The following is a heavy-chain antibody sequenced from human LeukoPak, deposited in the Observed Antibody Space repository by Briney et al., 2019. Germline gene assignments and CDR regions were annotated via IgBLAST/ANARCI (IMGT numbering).Heavy chain of an antibody. J-gene: IGHJ4*02. CDR1: GYTFTRHS. Sequence: GASAKVSCKPSGYTFTRHSMHWVRQAPGQGLEWMGIINPNGGRTTYAQKIQGRVTMTRDMSTGTMYMEMSSLRSEDTAVYYCARDNNGWAWDYWGQGTLVAVPS. V-gene: IGHV1-46*01. CDR2: INPNGGRT. D-gene: IGHD6-19*01. CDR3: ARDNNGWAWDY.